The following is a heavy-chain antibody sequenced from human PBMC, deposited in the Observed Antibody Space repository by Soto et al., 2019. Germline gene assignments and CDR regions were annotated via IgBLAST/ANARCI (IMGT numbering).Heavy chain of an antibody. Sequence: GGSMRLSCAAAGFNFSSYAMSWVRQAPGKGLEWVSAISGSGGSTYYADSVKGRFTISRDNSKNTLYLQMNSLRAEDTAVYYCAQDLYSSSLDYWGQGTLVTVSS. J-gene: IGHJ4*02. V-gene: IGHV3-23*01. D-gene: IGHD6-13*01. CDR3: AQDLYSSSLDY. CDR1: GFNFSSYA. CDR2: ISGSGGST.